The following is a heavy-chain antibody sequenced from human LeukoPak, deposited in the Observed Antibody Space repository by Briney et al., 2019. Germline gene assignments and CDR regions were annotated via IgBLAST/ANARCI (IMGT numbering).Heavy chain of an antibody. Sequence: GGSLRLSCAASGFTFSSYGMSWVRQAPGKGLEWVSGITGSGGSTYYADSVKGRFIMSRDNSKNTLYPQMNSLRAEDTAVYYCAKGVVVVAAKYYFDYWGQGTLVTVSS. J-gene: IGHJ4*02. CDR3: AKGVVVVAAKYYFDY. CDR1: GFTFSSYG. CDR2: ITGSGGST. D-gene: IGHD2-15*01. V-gene: IGHV3-23*01.